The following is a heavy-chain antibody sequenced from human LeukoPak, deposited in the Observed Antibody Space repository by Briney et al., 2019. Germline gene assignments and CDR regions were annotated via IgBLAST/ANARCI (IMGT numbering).Heavy chain of an antibody. CDR3: ARWLHGMAHFDP. J-gene: IGHJ5*02. CDR2: TCYKSRWSN. CDR1: GDSVSSKSVA. V-gene: IGHV6-1*01. Sequence: SQTLSLTCAISGDSVSSKSVAWNWIRQSPSRGLEWLGRTCYKSRWSNDYEVSVKSRITINPDTSKNQFSLQLNSVTPEDTAVYFWARWLHGMAHFDPWGQGTLVIVSS. D-gene: IGHD6-19*01.